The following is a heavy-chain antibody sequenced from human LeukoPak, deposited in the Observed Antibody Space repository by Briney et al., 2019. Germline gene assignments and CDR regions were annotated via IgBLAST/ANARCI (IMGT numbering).Heavy chain of an antibody. CDR3: AKDFYDILTGYPYYFDY. CDR2: ISYDGSNK. Sequence: SLTLSCAASGFTFNSYGMHWVRQAPGKGLEWVAVISYDGSNKYYADYVKGRFTISRDHSKHTLYLQMNSLRAEDTAVYYCAKDFYDILTGYPYYFDYGGQGTLVTVSS. CDR1: GFTFNSYG. V-gene: IGHV3-30*18. J-gene: IGHJ4*02. D-gene: IGHD3-9*01.